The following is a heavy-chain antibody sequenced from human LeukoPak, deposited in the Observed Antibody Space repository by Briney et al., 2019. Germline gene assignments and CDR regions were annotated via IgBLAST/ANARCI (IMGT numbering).Heavy chain of an antibody. CDR2: ISSSGSTI. CDR1: GLTFSDYY. D-gene: IGHD6-13*01. V-gene: IGHV3-11*04. Sequence: GSLRLSCAASGLTFSDYYMSWIRQAPGKGLEWVSYISSSGSTIYYADSVKGRFTISRDNSKNTLYLQMNSLRAEDTAVYYCARDRYSSWYYFDYWGQGTLVTVSS. J-gene: IGHJ4*02. CDR3: ARDRYSSWYYFDY.